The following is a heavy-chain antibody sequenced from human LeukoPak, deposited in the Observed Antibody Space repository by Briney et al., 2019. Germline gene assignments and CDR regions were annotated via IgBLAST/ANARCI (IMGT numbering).Heavy chain of an antibody. CDR2: IDYTGST. J-gene: IGHJ3*02. D-gene: IGHD3-10*01. Sequence: PPETLSLTCAVSGGSIRSYFWSWIRQPPGTGLEWIGYIDYTGSTNYNPSLKSRLTISIDTSENQFSLKVSPVTAADTAVYYCARHHPGQSGSFDIWGQGTMVTVSS. CDR3: ARHHPGQSGSFDI. V-gene: IGHV4-59*08. CDR1: GGSIRSYF.